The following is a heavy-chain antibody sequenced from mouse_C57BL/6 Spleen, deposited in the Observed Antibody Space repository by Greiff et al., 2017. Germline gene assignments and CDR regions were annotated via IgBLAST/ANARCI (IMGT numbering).Heavy chain of an antibody. V-gene: IGHV1-82*01. CDR2: IYPGDGDT. Sequence: QVHVKQSGPELVKPGASVKISCKASGYAFSSSWMNWVKQRPGKGLEWIGRIYPGDGDTNYNGKFKGKATLTADKSSSTAYMQLSSLTSEDSAVYFCARYGGLRQGFAYWGQGTLVTVSA. J-gene: IGHJ3*01. D-gene: IGHD2-4*01. CDR1: GYAFSSSW. CDR3: ARYGGLRQGFAY.